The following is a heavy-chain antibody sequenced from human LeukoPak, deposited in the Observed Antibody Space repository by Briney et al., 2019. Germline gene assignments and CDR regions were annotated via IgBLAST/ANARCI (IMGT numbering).Heavy chain of an antibody. Sequence: PSETLSLTCTVSGVSISSYYWSWIRQPPGKGLEWIGYIYYSGSTNYNPSLKSRVTISVDMSKNQFSLKLSSVTAADTAVYYCARERIAAGLDYWGQGTLVTGSS. D-gene: IGHD6-13*01. CDR2: IYYSGST. CDR3: ARERIAAGLDY. J-gene: IGHJ4*02. CDR1: GVSISSYY. V-gene: IGHV4-59*01.